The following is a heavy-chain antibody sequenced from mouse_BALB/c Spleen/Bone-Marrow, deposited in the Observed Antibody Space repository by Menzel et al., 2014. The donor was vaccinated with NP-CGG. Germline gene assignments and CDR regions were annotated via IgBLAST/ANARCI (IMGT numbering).Heavy chain of an antibody. CDR1: GFTFTDYF. Sequence: EVKLVESGGGLVQPGGSLRLSCATFGFTFTDYFMTWVRQPPGKALEWLGFIRNKANGYTTEYSASVKGRFTISRNNSQSILYLQMNTLRAEDSATYYCARGYYDDYWGQGTTLTVSS. D-gene: IGHD2-4*01. V-gene: IGHV7-3*02. J-gene: IGHJ2*01. CDR3: ARGYYDDY. CDR2: IRNKANGYTT.